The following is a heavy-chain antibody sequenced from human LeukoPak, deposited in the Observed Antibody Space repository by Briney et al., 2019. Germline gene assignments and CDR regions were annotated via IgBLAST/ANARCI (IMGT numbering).Heavy chain of an antibody. Sequence: GASVKVSCKAFGYTFTSNYMHWVRQAPGQGPEWMGVVSPSGGSTTYAQKFQGRVTLTRDMSTSTDYLELSSLRSEDTAVYYCARGRTRGWFDPWGQGTLVTVSS. V-gene: IGHV1-46*01. D-gene: IGHD1-14*01. CDR2: VSPSGGST. CDR3: ARGRTRGWFDP. J-gene: IGHJ5*02. CDR1: GYTFTSNY.